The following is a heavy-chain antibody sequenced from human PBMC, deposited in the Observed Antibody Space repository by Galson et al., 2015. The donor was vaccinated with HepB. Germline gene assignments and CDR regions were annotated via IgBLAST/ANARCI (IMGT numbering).Heavy chain of an antibody. Sequence: CAISGDSVSSNSAAWNWIRQSPSRGLEWLGRTYYRSKWHNDYAVSVKSRITINPDTSKNQFSLQLNSVTPEDTAVYYCAREGYCSSTSCSPHDAFDIWGQGTMVTVSS. V-gene: IGHV6-1*01. CDR1: GDSVSSNSAA. J-gene: IGHJ3*02. CDR2: TYYRSKWHN. CDR3: AREGYCSSTSCSPHDAFDI. D-gene: IGHD2-2*01.